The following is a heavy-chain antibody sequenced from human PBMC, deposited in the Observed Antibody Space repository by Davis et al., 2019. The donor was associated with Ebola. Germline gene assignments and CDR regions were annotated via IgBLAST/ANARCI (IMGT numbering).Heavy chain of an antibody. CDR2: ISSDGSGP. J-gene: IGHJ4*02. CDR1: GFNFGIYW. D-gene: IGHD5-18*01. Sequence: GESLKISCAASGFNFGIYWMHWVRQGPGKGLVWVSRISSDGSGPAYADSVKGRFTISRDNAKSTVYLQMNSLRAEDTAVYYCARSGGHSFGQNWGQGTLVTVSS. V-gene: IGHV3-74*03. CDR3: ARSGGHSFGQN.